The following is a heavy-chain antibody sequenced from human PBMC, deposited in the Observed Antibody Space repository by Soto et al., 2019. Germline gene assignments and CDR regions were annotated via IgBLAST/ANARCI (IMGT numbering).Heavy chain of an antibody. D-gene: IGHD3-3*01. CDR1: GFTFTSSA. CDR3: AARLNYDFWSGYSDAFDI. V-gene: IGHV1-58*02. CDR2: IVVGSGNT. Sequence: SVKVSCKASGFTFTSSAMQWVRQARGQRLKWIGWIVVGSGNTNYAQKFQERVTITRDMSTSTAYMELSSLRSEDTAVYYCAARLNYDFWSGYSDAFDIWGQGTMVDVS. J-gene: IGHJ3*02.